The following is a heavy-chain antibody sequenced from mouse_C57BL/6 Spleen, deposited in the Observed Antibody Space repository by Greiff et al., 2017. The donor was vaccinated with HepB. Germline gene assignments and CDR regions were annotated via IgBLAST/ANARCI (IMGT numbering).Heavy chain of an antibody. Sequence: VQLQQSGPELVKPGASVKISCKASGYAFSSSWMNWVKQRPGKGLEWIGRIYPGDGDTNYNGKFKGKATLTADKSSSTAYMQLSSLTSEDSAVYFCARLGDSSGYLFAYWGQGTLVTVSA. CDR2: IYPGDGDT. J-gene: IGHJ3*01. V-gene: IGHV1-82*01. CDR3: ARLGDSSGYLFAY. CDR1: GYAFSSSW. D-gene: IGHD3-2*02.